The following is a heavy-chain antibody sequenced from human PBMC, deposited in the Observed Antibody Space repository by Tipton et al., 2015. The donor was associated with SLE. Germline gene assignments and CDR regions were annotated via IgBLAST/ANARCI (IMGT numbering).Heavy chain of an antibody. J-gene: IGHJ2*01. V-gene: IGHV1-8*01. Sequence: QSGAEVKKPGASVKVSCKASGYTFTSYDINWVRQATGQGLEWMGWMNPNSGNTGYAQKFQGRVTMTRNTSISTAYMELSSLRSEDTAVYYCARSQKPAVVTRFRYFDLWGRGPLVTVSS. D-gene: IGHD4-23*01. CDR2: MNPNSGNT. CDR1: GYTFTSYD. CDR3: ARSQKPAVVTRFRYFDL.